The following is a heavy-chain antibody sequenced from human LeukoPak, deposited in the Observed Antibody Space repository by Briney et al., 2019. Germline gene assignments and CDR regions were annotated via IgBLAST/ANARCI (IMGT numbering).Heavy chain of an antibody. CDR3: TTDLWYQLLYRFVDY. CDR1: GFTFSNAW. Sequence: PGGSLRLSCAASGFTFSNAWMSWVRQAPGKGLEWVGRIKTKTDGGTTDYAAPAKGRFTISRDDSKNTLYLQMNSLKTEDTAVYYCTTDLWYQLLYRFVDYWGQGTLVTVSS. D-gene: IGHD2-2*02. V-gene: IGHV3-15*01. CDR2: IKTKTDGGTT. J-gene: IGHJ4*02.